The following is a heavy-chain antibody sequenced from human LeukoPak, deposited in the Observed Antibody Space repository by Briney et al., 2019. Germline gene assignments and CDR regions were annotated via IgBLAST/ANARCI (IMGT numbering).Heavy chain of an antibody. Sequence: QPGGSLRLSCTASGLTFSHYGMHWVRQAPGKGLEWVAVIQNDASTRNYVDSVKGRFTISRDNSENTVFLQMDSLRVEDAAVYYCARELSQIVWGGLDFGGQGTLVSVSS. CDR3: ARELSQIVWGGLDF. J-gene: IGHJ4*02. CDR1: GLTFSHYG. CDR2: IQNDASTR. D-gene: IGHD2-21*01. V-gene: IGHV3-33*05.